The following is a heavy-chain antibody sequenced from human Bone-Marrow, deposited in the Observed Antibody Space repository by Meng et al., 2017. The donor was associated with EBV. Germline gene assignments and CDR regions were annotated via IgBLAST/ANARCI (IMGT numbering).Heavy chain of an antibody. CDR3: ARDGIAVPGGSNWFDP. CDR2: FLPILGAA. CDR1: GDIFTNLA. D-gene: IGHD6-19*01. Sequence: GQWGQSGGEVKKPGSSVKASCKASGDIFTNLAFTWVRQVPGKGLEWMGGFLPILGAANYAQKFQGRLTITADKSTTTAFMELRSLRVDDTAVYFCARDGIAVPGGSNWFDPWGQGTLVTVSS. V-gene: IGHV1-69*06. J-gene: IGHJ5*02.